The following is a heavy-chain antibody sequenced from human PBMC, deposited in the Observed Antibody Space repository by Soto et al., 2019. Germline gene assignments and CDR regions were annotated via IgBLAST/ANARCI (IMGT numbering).Heavy chain of an antibody. CDR1: GYSFSTHA. J-gene: IGHJ4*02. CDR2: INPVNDHT. D-gene: IGHD1-7*01. V-gene: IGHV1-3*01. Sequence: ASVKVSCKASGYSFSTHAMHWVRQAPGQGLEWVGWINPVNDHTIYSEKFQGRVTITSDTSATTAYMELSSLTSEDTAVYYCARNILGGTTDYWGQGTLVTVS. CDR3: ARNILGGTTDY.